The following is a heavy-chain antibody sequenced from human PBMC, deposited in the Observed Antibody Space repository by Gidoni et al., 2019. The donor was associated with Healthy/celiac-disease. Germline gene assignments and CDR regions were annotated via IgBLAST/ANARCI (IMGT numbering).Heavy chain of an antibody. CDR2: ISSSSSYI. D-gene: IGHD1-26*01. J-gene: IGHJ4*02. V-gene: IGHV3-21*01. CDR3: ARDRGVGATALDYFDY. CDR1: SYS. Sequence: SYSMNWVRQALGKGLEWVSSISSSSSYIYYADSVKGRFTISRDNAKNSLYLQMNSLRAEDTAVYYCARDRGVGATALDYFDYWGQGTLVTVSS.